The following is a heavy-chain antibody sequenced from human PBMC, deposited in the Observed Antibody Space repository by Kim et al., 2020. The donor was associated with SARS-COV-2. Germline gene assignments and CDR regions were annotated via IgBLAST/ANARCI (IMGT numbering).Heavy chain of an antibody. Sequence: GGSLRLSCVASGITFSKYSMNWVRQAPGEGLEWISYITGSSGTIYYADSVKGRFSISRDNAENSVYLQMNSLRDEDTAVYYCATSIDWRAHYWGQGTLVTVST. V-gene: IGHV3-48*02. CDR3: ATSIDWRAHY. D-gene: IGHD3-9*01. J-gene: IGHJ4*02. CDR2: ITGSSGTI. CDR1: GITFSKYS.